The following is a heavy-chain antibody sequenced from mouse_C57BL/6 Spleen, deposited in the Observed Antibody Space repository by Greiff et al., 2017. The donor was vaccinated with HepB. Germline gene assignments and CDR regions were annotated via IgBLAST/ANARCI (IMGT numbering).Heavy chain of an antibody. Sequence: EVQRVESGGGLVQPGGSLSLSCAASGFTFTDYYMSWVRQPPGKALEWLGFIRNKANGYTTEYSASVKGRFTISRDNSQSILYLQMNALRAGDSATYCCARYQDAWDWYFDVWGTGTTVTVSS. V-gene: IGHV7-3*01. CDR3: ARYQDAWDWYFDV. CDR2: IRNKANGYTT. CDR1: GFTFTDYY. J-gene: IGHJ1*03.